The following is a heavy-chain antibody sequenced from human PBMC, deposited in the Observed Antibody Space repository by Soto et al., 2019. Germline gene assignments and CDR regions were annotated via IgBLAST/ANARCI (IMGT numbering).Heavy chain of an antibody. V-gene: IGHV1-18*01. CDR1: GYTFTSYG. D-gene: IGHD1-26*01. CDR2: ISAYNGNT. Sequence: QVQLVQSGAEVKKPGASVKVSCKASGYTFTSYGISWVRQAPGQGLEWMGWISAYNGNTNYAQKLQGRVTMTTDTSTSTAYMELRSLRADDTAVYYCAREWTDSGSYQVGYGMDVWGQGTTVTVYS. J-gene: IGHJ6*02. CDR3: AREWTDSGSYQVGYGMDV.